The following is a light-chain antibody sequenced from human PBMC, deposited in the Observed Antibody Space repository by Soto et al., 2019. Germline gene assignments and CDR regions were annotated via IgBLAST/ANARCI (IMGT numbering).Light chain of an antibody. J-gene: IGKJ5*01. Sequence: ILLTQSPSSLSASVGDRVTITCRASQGIDSSFAWYQQKPGKAPKLLIYAASSLQSGVPSRFSGSGPGTDFTLTISSLQPEDFATYYCQQLHDYPITFGQGTRLEIK. CDR1: QGIDSS. V-gene: IGKV1-9*01. CDR2: AAS. CDR3: QQLHDYPIT.